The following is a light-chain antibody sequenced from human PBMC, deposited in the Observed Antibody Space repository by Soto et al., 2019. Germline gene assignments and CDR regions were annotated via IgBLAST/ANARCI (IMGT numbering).Light chain of an antibody. CDR3: QQYDNLPPYT. CDR2: DAS. V-gene: IGKV1-33*01. Sequence: DIQMTQSPSSLSASVGDRVTITCQASQDISNYLNRYQQKPGKAPKLLIYDASNLETGVPSRFSGSESGTDFTFTISSLQPEDIATYYCQQYDNLPPYTFGQGTKLEIK. CDR1: QDISNY. J-gene: IGKJ2*01.